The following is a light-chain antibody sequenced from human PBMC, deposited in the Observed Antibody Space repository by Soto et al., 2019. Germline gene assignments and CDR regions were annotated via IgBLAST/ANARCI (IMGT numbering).Light chain of an antibody. CDR1: QDISSY. CDR3: QQYYSYPRT. J-gene: IGKJ1*01. V-gene: IGKV1-8*01. CDR2: AAS. Sequence: AIRMTQSPSSLSASTGDRVTITCRARQDISSYLSWYQQKPGKAPKFLIYAASTLQNGVQSRFSGSGSGTDFTLTISGLQAEDLATYYCQQYYSYPRTFGQGTTVEIK.